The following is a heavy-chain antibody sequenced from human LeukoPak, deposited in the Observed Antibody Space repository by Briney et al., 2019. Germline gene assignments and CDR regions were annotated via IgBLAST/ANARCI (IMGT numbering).Heavy chain of an antibody. CDR1: GYTFTSYY. CDR3: ARGKEASYYPYYYYYYYMDV. D-gene: IGHD3-10*01. V-gene: IGHV1-46*01. CDR2: INPTGGST. Sequence: ASVKVSCKASGYTFTSYYMHWVRQAPGQGLEWMGIINPTGGSTSYAQKFQGRVTMTRDTSTSTVYMERSSLRSEDTAVYYCARGKEASYYPYYYYYYYMDVWGKGTTVTVSS. J-gene: IGHJ6*03.